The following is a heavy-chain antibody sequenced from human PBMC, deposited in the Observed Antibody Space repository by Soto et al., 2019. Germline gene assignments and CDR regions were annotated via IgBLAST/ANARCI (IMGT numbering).Heavy chain of an antibody. CDR3: VRSLDYHDYTGYSTVGVYFDY. CDR2: INPSGGST. Sequence: ASVKVSCKASGYTFTRYYMHWVRQAPGQGLEWMGIINPSGGSTSYAQKFQGRVTMTRDTSTSTVYMELSSLTSEDTAVYYCVRSLDYHDYTGYSTVGVYFDYWGLGTLVTVSS. D-gene: IGHD3-22*01. J-gene: IGHJ4*02. V-gene: IGHV1-46*01. CDR1: GYTFTRYY.